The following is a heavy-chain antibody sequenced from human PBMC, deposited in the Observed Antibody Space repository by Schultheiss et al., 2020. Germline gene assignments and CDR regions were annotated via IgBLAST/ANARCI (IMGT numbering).Heavy chain of an antibody. V-gene: IGHV3-33*08. J-gene: IGHJ3*02. CDR3: ARERYNWNDEDAFDI. Sequence: GGSLRLSCAASGFTFSSYAMSWVCQAPQKGLQWVADIQCDGSQKYYADSVKGRFTISRDNSKNTLYLQMNSLRAEDTAVYYCARERYNWNDEDAFDIWGQGTMVTVSS. CDR1: GFTFSSYA. D-gene: IGHD1-1*01. CDR2: IQCDGSQK.